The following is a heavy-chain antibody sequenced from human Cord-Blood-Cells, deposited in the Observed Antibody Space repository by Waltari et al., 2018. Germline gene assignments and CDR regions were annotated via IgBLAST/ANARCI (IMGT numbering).Heavy chain of an antibody. V-gene: IGHV3-53*01. D-gene: IGHD1-26*01. Sequence: EVQLVESGGGLIQPGGSLRLSCAASGFTVSSTYISWVRQAPGKGLEWVSVIYSGGSTYYADSVKGRFTISRDNSKNTLYLQMNSLRAEDTAVYYCAREFYSGSYYFDYWGQGTLVTVSS. CDR3: AREFYSGSYYFDY. CDR1: GFTVSSTY. CDR2: IYSGGST. J-gene: IGHJ4*02.